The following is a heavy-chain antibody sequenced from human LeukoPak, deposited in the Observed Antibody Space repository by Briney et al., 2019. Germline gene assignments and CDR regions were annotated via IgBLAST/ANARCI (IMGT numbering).Heavy chain of an antibody. V-gene: IGHV3-21*01. Sequence: PGGSLRLSCAASGFTFSSFSMNWVRQAPGKGLEWVSSITSSSTYMYYADSVKGRFTISRDNSKNTLYLQMNSLRAEDTAVYYCARDKQWLYCFDQWGQGTPVTVSS. D-gene: IGHD6-19*01. CDR3: ARDKQWLYCFDQ. CDR1: GFTFSSFS. J-gene: IGHJ4*02. CDR2: ITSSSTYM.